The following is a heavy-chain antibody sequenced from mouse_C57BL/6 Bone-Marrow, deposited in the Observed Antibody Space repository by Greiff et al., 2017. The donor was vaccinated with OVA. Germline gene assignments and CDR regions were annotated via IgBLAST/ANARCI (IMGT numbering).Heavy chain of an antibody. V-gene: IGHV1-64*01. D-gene: IGHD2-4*01. CDR3: ARDDYPLFAD. J-gene: IGHJ3*01. CDR2: IPHNSGSN. Sequence: QVQLQQPGAELVKPGASVKLSCKASGYTFTSYWMHWVKQRPGQDLEWIGMIPHNSGSNNYTAKFKSKATLTVDKSSSTAYMQLSSLTSEDSSVYYCARDDYPLFADWGQGTLVTVSA. CDR1: GYTFTSYW.